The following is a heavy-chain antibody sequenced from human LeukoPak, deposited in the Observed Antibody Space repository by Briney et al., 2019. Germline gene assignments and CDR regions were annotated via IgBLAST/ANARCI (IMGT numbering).Heavy chain of an antibody. V-gene: IGHV1-69*06. CDR1: GGTFSSYA. Sequence: VASAKVSCKASGGTFSSYAISWVRQAPGQGLEWMGGIIPIFGAPNYAQKFQGRVTITADKSTSTAYMELSSLRSEDTAVYYCSRSEEGDTKIAYYYYGMDVWGKGTTVTVSS. D-gene: IGHD2-21*01. CDR2: IIPIFGAP. J-gene: IGHJ6*04. CDR3: SRSEEGDTKIAYYYYGMDV.